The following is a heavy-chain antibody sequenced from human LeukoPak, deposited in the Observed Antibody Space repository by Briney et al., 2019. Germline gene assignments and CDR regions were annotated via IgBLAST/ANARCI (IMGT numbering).Heavy chain of an antibody. Sequence: PSQTLSLTCTVSGGSISSGSYYWSWIRQPAGKGLEWIGRIYTSGSTNYNPSLKSRVTISVDTSKNQFSLKLSSVTAADTAVYYCARVPGLGHYYYYYYMDVWGKGTTVTVSS. CDR1: GGSISSGSYY. CDR2: IYTSGST. D-gene: IGHD6-19*01. CDR3: ARVPGLGHYYYYYYMDV. J-gene: IGHJ6*03. V-gene: IGHV4-61*02.